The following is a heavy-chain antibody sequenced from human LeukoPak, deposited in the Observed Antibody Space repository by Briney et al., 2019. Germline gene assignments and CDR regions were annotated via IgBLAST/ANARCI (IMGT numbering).Heavy chain of an antibody. D-gene: IGHD6-13*01. Sequence: QPGGSLRLSCAASGFILSGYWMSWVRQAPGKGLEYVANVNQVGNEKYYVDSVKGRFTISKDNAKNSLYLQMNSLRAEDTAVYYCAIDNSAEKGQQLANWGQGALVTVSS. V-gene: IGHV3-7*01. CDR2: VNQVGNEK. CDR1: GFILSGYW. CDR3: AIDNSAEKGQQLAN. J-gene: IGHJ4*02.